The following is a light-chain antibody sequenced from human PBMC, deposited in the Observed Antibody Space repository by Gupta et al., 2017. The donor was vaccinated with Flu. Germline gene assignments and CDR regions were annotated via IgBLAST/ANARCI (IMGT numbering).Light chain of an antibody. J-gene: IGLJ2*01. Sequence: QAVLTQHPSTTVSPGGTATPTCGSSTGAVTITHYPYWFQQKPGPAPRTLIYDTTNKHSWTPARFSGSPLGGNAALTLSGAQPEDEADYSCLLYDSGARVFGGGTKLTVL. CDR2: DTT. CDR1: TGAVTITHY. V-gene: IGLV7-46*01. CDR3: LLYDSGARV.